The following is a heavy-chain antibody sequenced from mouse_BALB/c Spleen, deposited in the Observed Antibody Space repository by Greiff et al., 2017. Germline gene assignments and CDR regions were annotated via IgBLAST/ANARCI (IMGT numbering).Heavy chain of an antibody. Sequence: EVKLMESGPGLVKPSQSLSLTCTVTGYSITSDYAWNWIRQFPGNKLEWMGYISYSGSTSYNPSLKSRISITRDTSKNQFFLQLNSVTTEDTATYYCARRRNYVDAMDYWGQGTSVTVSS. CDR1: GYSITSDYA. D-gene: IGHD2-4*01. CDR3: ARRRNYVDAMDY. CDR2: ISYSGST. V-gene: IGHV3-2*02. J-gene: IGHJ4*01.